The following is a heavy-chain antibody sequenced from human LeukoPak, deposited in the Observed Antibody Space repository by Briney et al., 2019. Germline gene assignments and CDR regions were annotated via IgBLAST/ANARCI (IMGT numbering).Heavy chain of an antibody. CDR3: ARVLGATTFDY. D-gene: IGHD1-26*01. V-gene: IGHV4-59*01. CDR1: GGSISSYY. Sequence: SETLSLTCTVSGGSISSYYWSWIRRPPGKGLEWIGYIYYSGSTNYNPSLKSRVTISVDTSKNQFSLKLSSVTAADTAVYYCARVLGATTFDYWGQGTLVTVSS. CDR2: IYYSGST. J-gene: IGHJ4*02.